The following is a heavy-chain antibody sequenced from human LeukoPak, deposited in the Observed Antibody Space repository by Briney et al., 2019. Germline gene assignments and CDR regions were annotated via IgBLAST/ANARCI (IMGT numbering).Heavy chain of an antibody. CDR2: IYYSGST. Sequence: PSETLSLTCTVSGGSISSYYWSWIRQPPGKGLEWIGYIYYSGSTNYNPSLKSRVTISVDTSKNQFSLKLSSVTAADTAVYYCARTQDIVATSDLWGRGTLVTVSS. CDR1: GGSISSYY. J-gene: IGHJ2*01. D-gene: IGHD5-12*01. CDR3: ARTQDIVATSDL. V-gene: IGHV4-59*01.